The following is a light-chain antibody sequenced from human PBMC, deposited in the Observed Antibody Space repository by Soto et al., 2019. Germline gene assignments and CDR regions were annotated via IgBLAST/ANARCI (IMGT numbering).Light chain of an antibody. CDR3: QKYNNWLLFT. V-gene: IGKV3-15*01. CDR1: QSVSSN. CDR2: GAS. Sequence: EIVMTQSPATLSVSPGERATLSCRPSQSVSSNLAWYQQKPGQAPRLLIYGASTRATGVPARFSGSGSGTEFTLTISSLQSEDFAVYYCQKYNNWLLFTFGPGTKVDIK. J-gene: IGKJ3*01.